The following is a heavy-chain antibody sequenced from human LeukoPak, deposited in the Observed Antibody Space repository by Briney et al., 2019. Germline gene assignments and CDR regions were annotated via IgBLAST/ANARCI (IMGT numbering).Heavy chain of an antibody. V-gene: IGHV4-31*03. CDR3: ARDFVMTASPDVLDI. CDR1: GHSVNSGGYH. D-gene: IGHD2/OR15-2a*01. Sequence: SETLSLTCTVSGHSVNSGGYHWTWIRQRPGEGLEWIGYISYSGSTDYSPSLKSRATISADTSKNQFSLKLTSVTAANTAVYFCARDFVMTASPDVLDIWGHGTKVTVSS. CDR2: ISYSGST. J-gene: IGHJ3*02.